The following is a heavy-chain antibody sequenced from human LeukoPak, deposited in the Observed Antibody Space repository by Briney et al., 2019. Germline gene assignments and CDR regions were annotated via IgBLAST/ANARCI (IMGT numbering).Heavy chain of an antibody. CDR3: AGSIAAAGPPFDY. J-gene: IGHJ4*02. CDR1: GFTFSSYA. D-gene: IGHD6-13*01. CDR2: ISYDGSNK. Sequence: GGSLRLSCAASGFTFSSYAMHWVRQAPGKGLEWVAVISYDGSNKYYADSVKGRSTISRDNSKNTLYLQMNSLRAEDTAVYYCAGSIAAAGPPFDYWGQGTLVTVSS. V-gene: IGHV3-30-3*01.